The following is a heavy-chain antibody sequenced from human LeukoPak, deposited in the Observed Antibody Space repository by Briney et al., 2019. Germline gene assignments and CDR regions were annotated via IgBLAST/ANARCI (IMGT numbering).Heavy chain of an antibody. D-gene: IGHD2-2*01. V-gene: IGHV4-34*01. CDR2: INHSGST. CDR3: ARGPPYYCSSTSCYYNWFDP. J-gene: IGHJ5*02. CDR1: GGSFSGYY. Sequence: PSETLSLTCAVYGGSFSGYYWSWIRQPPGKGLEWIGEINHSGSTNYNPSLKSRVTISVDTSKNQFSLKLSSVTAADMAVYYCARGPPYYCSSTSCYYNWFDPWGQGTLVTVSS.